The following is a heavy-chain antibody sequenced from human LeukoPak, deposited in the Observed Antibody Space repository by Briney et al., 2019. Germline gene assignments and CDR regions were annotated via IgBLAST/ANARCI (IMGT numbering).Heavy chain of an antibody. CDR2: IYYSGST. V-gene: IGHV4-59*01. J-gene: IGHJ4*02. CDR3: ARARSGWYGDYFDY. D-gene: IGHD6-19*01. CDR1: GGSISSYY. Sequence: ASETLSLTCTVSGGSISSYYWSWIRQPPGKGLEWIGYIYYSGSTSYNPSLKSRVTISVDTSKNQFSLKLSSVTAADTAVYYCARARSGWYGDYFDYWGQGTLVTVSS.